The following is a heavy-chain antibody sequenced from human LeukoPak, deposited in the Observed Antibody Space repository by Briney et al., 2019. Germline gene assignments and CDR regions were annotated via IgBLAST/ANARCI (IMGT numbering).Heavy chain of an antibody. CDR3: ASGSIAVAGTVDY. CDR2: INHSGST. D-gene: IGHD6-19*01. J-gene: IGHJ4*02. Sequence: SETLSLTCAVYGGSFSGYYWSWIRQPPGKGLEWIGEINHSGSTNYNPSLKSRVTISVDTSKNQFSLKLSSVTAADTAVYYCASGSIAVAGTVDYWGQGTLVTASS. V-gene: IGHV4-34*01. CDR1: GGSFSGYY.